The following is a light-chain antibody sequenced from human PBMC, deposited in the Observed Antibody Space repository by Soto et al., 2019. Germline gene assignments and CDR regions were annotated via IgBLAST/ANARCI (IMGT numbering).Light chain of an antibody. CDR3: SSYTSSSTYV. J-gene: IGLJ1*01. CDR1: SSDDGGYNY. V-gene: IGLV2-14*01. Sequence: QSALTQPASVSGSPGQSITISCTGTSSDDGGYNYVSWYQQHPGKAPKLMIYEVSNRPSGVSNRFSGSKSGNTASLTISGLQAEDEADYYCSSYTSSSTYVFGPGTKVTVL. CDR2: EVS.